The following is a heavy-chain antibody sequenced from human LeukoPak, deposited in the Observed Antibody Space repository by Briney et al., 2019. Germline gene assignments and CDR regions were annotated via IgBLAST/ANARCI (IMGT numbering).Heavy chain of an antibody. CDR1: GFTFSSYE. CDR3: ARDRRLTFGGVIVPFDY. CDR2: TSSSGDTI. Sequence: PGGSLRLSCADSGFTFSSYEMNWVRQAPGKGLEWVSYTSSSGDTIYYADSVKGRFTISRDNAKNSLYLQMNSLRAEDTGLYYCARDRRLTFGGVIVPFDYWGQGTLVTVSS. J-gene: IGHJ4*02. D-gene: IGHD3-16*02. V-gene: IGHV3-48*03.